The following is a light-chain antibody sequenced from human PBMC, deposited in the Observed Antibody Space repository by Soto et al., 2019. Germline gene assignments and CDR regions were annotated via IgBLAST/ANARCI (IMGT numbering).Light chain of an antibody. CDR2: DVS. V-gene: IGLV2-14*01. Sequence: QSALTQPASVSGSPGQSITISCTGTSSDVGGYNYVSWYQQHPGKAPKLMIYDVSNRPSGVSNRFSGSKSGNTASLTISGLQAEDEADYYCSSYTSSSGAVFGGGTKLTVI. CDR1: SSDVGGYNY. J-gene: IGLJ2*01. CDR3: SSYTSSSGAV.